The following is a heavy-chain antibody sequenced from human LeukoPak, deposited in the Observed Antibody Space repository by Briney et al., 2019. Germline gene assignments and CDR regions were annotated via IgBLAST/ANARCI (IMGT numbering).Heavy chain of an antibody. CDR2: ISYDGSNK. CDR3: ARGSSGGSLLHLDY. Sequence: GGSLRLSCAASGFTFSSYGMHWVRQAPGKGLEWVAVISYDGSNKYYADSVKGRFTISRDNAKNSLYLQMNSLRAEDTAVYYCARGSSGGSLLHLDYWGQGTLVTVSS. D-gene: IGHD2-15*01. CDR1: GFTFSSYG. J-gene: IGHJ4*02. V-gene: IGHV3-30*03.